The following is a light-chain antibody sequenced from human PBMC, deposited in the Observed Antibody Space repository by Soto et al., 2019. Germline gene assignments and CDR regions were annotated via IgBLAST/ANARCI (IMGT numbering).Light chain of an antibody. Sequence: EIVITQSPATLSVSPGERATLPCRASQSVSSNLAWYQQKPGQAPRLLIYGASTRATGIPARFSGSGSGTEFTLTISSLQSEDFAVYYCQQYNNWPKTFGQGTKVDIK. V-gene: IGKV3-15*01. CDR2: GAS. J-gene: IGKJ1*01. CDR1: QSVSSN. CDR3: QQYNNWPKT.